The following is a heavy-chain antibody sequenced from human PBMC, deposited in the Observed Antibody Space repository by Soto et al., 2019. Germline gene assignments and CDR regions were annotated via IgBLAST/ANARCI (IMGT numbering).Heavy chain of an antibody. Sequence: GESLKISCAASGFTFSSYDMHWVRQATGKGLEWVSAIGTAGDTYYPGSVKGGFTISREKAKNALYLQMNSLRAEDTAVYYCARDLKSLHCGGDCYVAYYYYYGMDVWGQGTTVTVSS. D-gene: IGHD2-21*02. CDR3: ARDLKSLHCGGDCYVAYYYYYGMDV. V-gene: IGHV3-13*01. J-gene: IGHJ6*02. CDR2: IGTAGDT. CDR1: GFTFSSYD.